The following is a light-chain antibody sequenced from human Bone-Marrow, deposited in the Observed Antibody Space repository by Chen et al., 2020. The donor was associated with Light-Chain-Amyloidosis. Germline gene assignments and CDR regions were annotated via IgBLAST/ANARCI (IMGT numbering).Light chain of an antibody. CDR3: SSYTPRTTLYV. Sequence: QSALTQPASVSGSPGQSITLSCTGTRSDIGCYQYVSWYQKHPGEAPKLMSYDVSRRPSGVSNRFSGSKSVNTSSLTISGLQAEDEADYYCSSYTPRTTLYVFGTGTKVTVL. V-gene: IGLV2-14*03. CDR2: DVS. J-gene: IGLJ1*01. CDR1: RSDIGCYQY.